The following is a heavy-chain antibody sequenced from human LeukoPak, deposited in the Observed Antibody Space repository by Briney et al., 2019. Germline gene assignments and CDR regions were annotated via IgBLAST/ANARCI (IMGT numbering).Heavy chain of an antibody. J-gene: IGHJ6*02. CDR3: AREFSISAAAQYYYYGMDV. V-gene: IGHV1-2*02. CDR1: GYTFTGYY. D-gene: IGHD3-10*01. Sequence: ASVKVSCKASGYTFTGYYMHWVRQAPGQGLEWMGWINPNSGGTNYAQKFQGRVTMTRDTSISTAYMELSRLRSDDTAVYYCAREFSISAAAQYYYYGMDVWGQGTTVTVSS. CDR2: INPNSGGT.